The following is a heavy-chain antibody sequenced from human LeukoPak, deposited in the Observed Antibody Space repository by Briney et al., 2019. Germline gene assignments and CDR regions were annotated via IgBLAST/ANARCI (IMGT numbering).Heavy chain of an antibody. CDR3: AKCSATYYNDAFDV. CDR2: IRGGGAGA. V-gene: IGHV3-23*01. D-gene: IGHD3-10*02. J-gene: IGHJ3*01. Sequence: GGSLRLSCAASGFTFDSYAMNWVRQAPGKGLDWVSCIRGGGAGARYAEPVKGRFTISRDNAKNTLYLQMDSLSVEDTATYYCAKCSATYYNDAFDVWGRGTMVTVSS. CDR1: GFTFDSYA.